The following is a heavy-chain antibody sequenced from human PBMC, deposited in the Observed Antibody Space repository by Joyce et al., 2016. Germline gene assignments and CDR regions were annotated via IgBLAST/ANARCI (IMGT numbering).Heavy chain of an antibody. Sequence: EVQLLESGGGLVQPGGSLRLSCAASGFLFGSYGLGWVRQAPGKGLEGVPYISGAAGTTYYADSAEGRFTISRDNSKNTVYLQMNRLSADDTAVYYCAKVGIGSVARMWYFDYWGQGTLVTVSS. V-gene: IGHV3-23*01. J-gene: IGHJ4*02. CDR1: GFLFGSYG. CDR2: ISGAAGTT. CDR3: AKVGIGSVARMWYFDY. D-gene: IGHD6-19*01.